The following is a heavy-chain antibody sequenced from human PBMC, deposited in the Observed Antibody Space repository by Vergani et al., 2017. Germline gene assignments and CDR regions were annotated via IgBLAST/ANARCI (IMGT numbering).Heavy chain of an antibody. V-gene: IGHV4-59*01. D-gene: IGHD2-21*01. Sequence: QVQLQESGPGLVKPSQTLSLTCTVSGGSISSYYWSWIRQPPGKGLEWIGYIYYSGSTNYNPSLKSRVTISVDTSKNQFSLKLSSVTAADTAVYYCARAEHIMTYLDAFDIWGQGTMVTVSS. CDR1: GGSISSYY. CDR2: IYYSGST. J-gene: IGHJ3*02. CDR3: ARAEHIMTYLDAFDI.